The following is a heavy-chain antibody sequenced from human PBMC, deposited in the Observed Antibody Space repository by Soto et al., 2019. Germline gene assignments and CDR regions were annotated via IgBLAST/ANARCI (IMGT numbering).Heavy chain of an antibody. D-gene: IGHD6-19*01. V-gene: IGHV4-59*01. CDR1: GGSISSYY. J-gene: IGHJ4*02. CDR3: ARGTYSNGCWGAYFDY. CDR2: IYYSGST. Sequence: LSLTCTVSGGSISSYYWSWIRQPPGKGLEWIGYIYYSGSTNYNPSLKSRVTISVDTSTNQFSLKLTSVTAADTAVYYCARGTYSNGCWGAYFDYWGQGSLVTAPQ.